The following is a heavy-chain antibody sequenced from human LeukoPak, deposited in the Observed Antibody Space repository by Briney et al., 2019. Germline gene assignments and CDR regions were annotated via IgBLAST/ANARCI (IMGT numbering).Heavy chain of an antibody. CDR3: ARIASGGSELDY. CDR1: GGTFISYA. D-gene: IGHD3-10*01. J-gene: IGHJ4*02. V-gene: IGHV1-69*13. Sequence: GASVKVSCKASGGTFISYAIGWVRQAPGQGLEWMGGIIPIFGTANYAQKFQGRVTITADESTSTAYMELSSLRSEDTAVYCCARIASGGSELDYWGQGTLVTVSS. CDR2: IIPIFGTA.